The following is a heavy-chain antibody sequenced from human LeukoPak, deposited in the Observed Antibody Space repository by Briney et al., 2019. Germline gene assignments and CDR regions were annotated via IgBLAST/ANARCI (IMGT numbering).Heavy chain of an antibody. CDR1: GFTFSSYA. D-gene: IGHD2-21*02. CDR3: ARGVKLTAYDAFDV. Sequence: GGSLRLSCAASGFTFSSYAMSWVRQAPGKGLEWVSYISSSGSTYYADSVKGRFTISRDTSNNTLYLQMHNLGADDSALYYCARGVKLTAYDAFDVWGQGTIVTVSS. CDR2: ISSSGST. J-gene: IGHJ3*01. V-gene: IGHV3-23*01.